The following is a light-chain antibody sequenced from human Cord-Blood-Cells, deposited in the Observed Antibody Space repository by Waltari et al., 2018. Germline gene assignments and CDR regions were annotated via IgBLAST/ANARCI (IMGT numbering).Light chain of an antibody. J-gene: IGLJ1*01. CDR1: SSDVGGYNY. CDR2: DVS. CDR3: SSYTSSSGYV. V-gene: IGLV2-14*03. Sequence: QSALTQPAPVSGSPGQSITIPCTGTSSDVGGYNYVSWYQQHPGKAPKLMIYDVSNRPSGVSNRFSGSKSGNTASLTISGLQAEDEADYYCSSYTSSSGYVFGTGTKVTVL.